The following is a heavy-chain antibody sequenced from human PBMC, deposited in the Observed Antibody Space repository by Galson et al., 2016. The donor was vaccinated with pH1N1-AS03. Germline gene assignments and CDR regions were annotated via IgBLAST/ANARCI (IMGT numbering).Heavy chain of an antibody. CDR3: ARVYGSRAFDM. Sequence: SLRLSCAASGFIFRNYYMSWIRQAPGKGLEWISYISSSGSIIHYADSVKGRFTISRGKAENTLSLQMNSLRDEDTAVYFCARVYGSRAFDMWGQGTTAIVSS. CDR1: GFIFRNYY. D-gene: IGHD3-10*01. J-gene: IGHJ3*02. V-gene: IGHV3-11*01. CDR2: ISSSGSII.